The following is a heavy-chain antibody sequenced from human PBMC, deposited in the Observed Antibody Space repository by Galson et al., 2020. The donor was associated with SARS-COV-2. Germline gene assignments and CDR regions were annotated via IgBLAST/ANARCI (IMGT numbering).Heavy chain of an antibody. CDR3: ARDRDNWNSYYFDY. Sequence: SETLSLTCTVSGGSISSGGYYWSWIRQHPGKGLEWIGYIYYSGSTYYNPSLKSRVTISVDTSKNQFSLKLSSVTAADTAVYYCARDRDNWNSYYFDYWGQGTLVTVSS. J-gene: IGHJ4*02. CDR2: IYYSGST. V-gene: IGHV4-31*03. CDR1: GGSISSGGYY. D-gene: IGHD1-7*01.